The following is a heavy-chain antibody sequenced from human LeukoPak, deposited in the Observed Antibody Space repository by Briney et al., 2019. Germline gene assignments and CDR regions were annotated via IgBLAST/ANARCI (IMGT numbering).Heavy chain of an antibody. CDR3: ARGQGWSSSWYENWFDP. CDR1: GGSISSYY. J-gene: IGHJ5*02. Sequence: PSETLSLTCTVSGGSISSYYWSWIRQPPGKGLEWIGYIYYSGSTNYNPSLKSRVTISVDTSKNQFSLKLSSVTAADTAVYYCARGQGWSSSWYENWFDPWGQGTLVTVSS. D-gene: IGHD6-13*01. V-gene: IGHV4-59*12. CDR2: IYYSGST.